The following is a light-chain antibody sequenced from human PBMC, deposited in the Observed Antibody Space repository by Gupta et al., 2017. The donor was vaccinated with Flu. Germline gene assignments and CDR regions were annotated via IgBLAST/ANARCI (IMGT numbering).Light chain of an antibody. J-gene: IGKJ1*01. CDR3: RQSPPAPWT. CDR2: LGS. Sequence: IVMTQSPLSLPVTPGEPASISCSSSQRLLHSNGYNYLDWYLQKPGQSPQLLIYLGSNRASGVPDRFSGSGSGTXFTLKIXRGEAEDVGVYYCRQSPPAPWTFGXGTKVEIK. CDR1: QRLLHSNGYNY. V-gene: IGKV2-28*01.